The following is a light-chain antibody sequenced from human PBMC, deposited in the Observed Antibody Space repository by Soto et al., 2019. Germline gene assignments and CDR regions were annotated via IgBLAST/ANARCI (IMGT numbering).Light chain of an antibody. CDR2: AND. J-gene: IGLJ3*02. CDR1: SSNIGSNY. V-gene: IGLV1-47*02. Sequence: QSVLTQPPSASGTPGQRVIISCSGRSSNIGSNYVYWFQHLPGTAPKLLIYANDQRPSGVPDRFSGSKSGTSASLAISGLRSEDEADYYCAAWDDSLGGSWVFGGGTSSPS. CDR3: AAWDDSLGGSWV.